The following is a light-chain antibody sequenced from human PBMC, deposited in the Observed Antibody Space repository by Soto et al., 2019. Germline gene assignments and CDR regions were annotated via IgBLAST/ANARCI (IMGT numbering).Light chain of an antibody. V-gene: IGLV1-40*01. CDR2: GNS. J-gene: IGLJ1*01. CDR3: QSHDSSLSAYV. CDR1: SSNIGAGYD. Sequence: QSVLTQPPSVSGAPGQRVTISCTGSSSNIGAGYDVHWYQQLPGTGPKLLISGNSNRPSGVPDRFFGSRSGTSASLAITGLQAEDEADYYCQSHDSSLSAYVFGTGTKVTVL.